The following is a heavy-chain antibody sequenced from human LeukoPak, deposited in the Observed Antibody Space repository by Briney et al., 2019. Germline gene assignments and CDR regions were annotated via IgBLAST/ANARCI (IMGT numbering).Heavy chain of an antibody. V-gene: IGHV4-4*02. Sequence: SGTLSLTCAVSGSSISSSNWWSWVRQPPGKGLEWIGEIYHSGSTNYNPSLKSRVTISVDKSKNQFSLKLSSVTAADTAVYYCAREGSGYPYYFDYWGQGTLVTVSS. D-gene: IGHD3-22*01. CDR1: GSSISSSNW. CDR2: IYHSGST. CDR3: AREGSGYPYYFDY. J-gene: IGHJ4*02.